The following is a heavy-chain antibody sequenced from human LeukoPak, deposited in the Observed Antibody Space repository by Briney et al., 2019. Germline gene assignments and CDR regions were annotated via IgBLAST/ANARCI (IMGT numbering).Heavy chain of an antibody. CDR1: GGSISTYY. CDR3: SRGPWSTGDAFGV. D-gene: IGHD1-14*01. V-gene: IGHV4-59*01. Sequence: SETLCLTRAVSGGSISTYYWSWGRQRPGKGLEWIGYIYYSGSTNYNPSLKNRVTISLDTSKNRFSLKLNTVTAADTAVYYCSRGPWSTGDAFGVWGQGTMVSVSS. J-gene: IGHJ3*01. CDR2: IYYSGST.